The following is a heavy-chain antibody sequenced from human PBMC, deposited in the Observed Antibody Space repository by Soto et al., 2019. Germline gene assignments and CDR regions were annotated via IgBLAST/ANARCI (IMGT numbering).Heavy chain of an antibody. CDR2: IYWDDDK. D-gene: IGHD2-15*01. CDR1: GFSLSTSGVG. J-gene: IGHJ5*02. Sequence: SGPTLVNPTQTLTLTCTFSGFSLSTSGVGVGWIRQPPRKALEWLALIYWDDDKRYSPSLKSRLTITKDTSKNQVVLTMTNMDPVDTATYYCAHTPYCSGGSCGVWFDPWGQGTLVTVSS. CDR3: AHTPYCSGGSCGVWFDP. V-gene: IGHV2-5*02.